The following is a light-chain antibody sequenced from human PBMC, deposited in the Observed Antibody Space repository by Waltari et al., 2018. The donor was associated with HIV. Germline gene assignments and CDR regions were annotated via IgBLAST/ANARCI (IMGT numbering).Light chain of an antibody. CDR1: SGHSSYA. CDR3: QTWGTGV. V-gene: IGLV4-69*01. J-gene: IGLJ3*02. CDR2: LNSDGSH. Sequence: QLVLPQSPSASASLGASVKLTCTLSSGHSSYAIAWHQQQPEKGPRYLMKLNSDGSHSKGDGIPDRFSGSSSGAERSLTISSLQSEDEADYYCQTWGTGVFGGGTKLAVL.